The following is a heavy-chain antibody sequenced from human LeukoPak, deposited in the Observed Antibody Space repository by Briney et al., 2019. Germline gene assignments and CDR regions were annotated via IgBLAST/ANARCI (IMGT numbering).Heavy chain of an antibody. CDR2: IYTSGST. CDR1: GGSISSYY. J-gene: IGHJ5*02. CDR3: ASFHYDILTGYYELGWFDH. D-gene: IGHD3-9*01. V-gene: IGHV4-4*07. Sequence: SETLSLTCTVSGGSISSYYWSWIRQPAGKGLEWIGRIYTSGSTNYNPSLKSRVTISVDTSKNQFSLKLSSVTAADTAVYYCASFHYDILTGYYELGWFDHWGQGTLVTVSS.